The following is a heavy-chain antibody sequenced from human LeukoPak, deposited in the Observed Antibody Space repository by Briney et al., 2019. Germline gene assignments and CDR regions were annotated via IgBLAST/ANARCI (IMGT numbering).Heavy chain of an antibody. D-gene: IGHD5-24*01. V-gene: IGHV4-59*08. CDR3: ARHGARWLQSAR. J-gene: IGHJ1*01. Sequence: SETLSLTCTVSGGSISSYYWSWIRQPPGKGLEWIGYIYYSGSTNYNPSLKSRVTISVDTSKNQFSLKLNSVTAADTAVYYCARHGARWLQSARWGQGTLVTVSS. CDR1: GGSISSYY. CDR2: IYYSGST.